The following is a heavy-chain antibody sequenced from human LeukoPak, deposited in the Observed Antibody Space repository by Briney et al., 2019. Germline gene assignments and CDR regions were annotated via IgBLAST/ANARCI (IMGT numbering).Heavy chain of an antibody. CDR2: ISSSSSTI. J-gene: IGHJ4*02. D-gene: IGHD6-13*01. V-gene: IGHV3-48*01. CDR3: AREQQLVFDY. CDR1: GFTFSSYS. Sequence: GGSLRLSCAASGFTFSSYSMNWVRQAPGKRLEWVSYISSSSSTIYYADSVKGRFTISRDNAKNSLYLQMNSLRAEDTAVYYCAREQQLVFDYWGQGTLVTVSS.